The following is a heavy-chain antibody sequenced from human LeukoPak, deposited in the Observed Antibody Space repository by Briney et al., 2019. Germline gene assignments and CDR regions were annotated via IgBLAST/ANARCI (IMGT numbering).Heavy chain of an antibody. D-gene: IGHD6-13*01. CDR3: ARGSLIAAAVGGPFDY. CDR2: ILPLLSTK. J-gene: IGHJ4*02. CDR1: GGTFTRDA. Sequence: SVKVSCKLSGGTFTRDAISWVRQAPGEGLEWMGRILPLLSTKNYARRFQGRVTLTADKSTGTAYMELSSLRAEDTAVYYCARGSLIAAAVGGPFDYWGQGTPVTVSS. V-gene: IGHV1-69*04.